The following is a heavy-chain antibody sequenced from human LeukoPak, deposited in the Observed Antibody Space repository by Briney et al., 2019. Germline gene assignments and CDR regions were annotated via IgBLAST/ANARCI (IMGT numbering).Heavy chain of an antibody. CDR3: ARGPTYYYGSGD. J-gene: IGHJ1*01. V-gene: IGHV3-53*01. CDR2: IYTGGST. D-gene: IGHD3-10*01. Sequence: GGSLRLSCAASGFTVSSNYMSWVRQAPGQGLEWVSVIYTGGSTYYADSVKGRFTISRDNSKNTLYLQMNSLRAEDTAVYYCARGPTYYYGSGDWGQGTLVTVSS. CDR1: GFTVSSNY.